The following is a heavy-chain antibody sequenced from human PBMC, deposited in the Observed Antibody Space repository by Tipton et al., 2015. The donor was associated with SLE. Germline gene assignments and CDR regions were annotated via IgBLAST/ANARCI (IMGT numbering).Heavy chain of an antibody. V-gene: IGHV4-31*03. J-gene: IGHJ1*01. CDR1: GYPISIGGYY. Sequence: TLSLTCTVSGYPISIGGYYYNRIRQHPGKGLEWIGYIYYSGSTYYNPSLKSRVTISLDTSKNHFFLKMTSVTAADTAVYYCARSTVTTVRFLNWGQGTLATVSS. CDR2: IYYSGST. D-gene: IGHD4-11*01. CDR3: ARSTVTTVRFLN.